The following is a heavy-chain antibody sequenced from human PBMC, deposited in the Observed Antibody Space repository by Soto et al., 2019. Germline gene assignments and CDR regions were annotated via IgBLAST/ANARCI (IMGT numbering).Heavy chain of an antibody. Sequence: PSETLSLTCAVSGTSISSTFWWAWVRQSPGKGLEWIGEIYHTGITKYNPSLKSRVSMSVDKSNNQFSLELRSLTAADTAVYYCARLNGYCISTNCHGYYGMDVWGQGTTVT. CDR1: GTSISSTFW. CDR3: ARLNGYCISTNCHGYYGMDV. V-gene: IGHV4-4*02. J-gene: IGHJ6*02. CDR2: IYHTGIT. D-gene: IGHD2-2*03.